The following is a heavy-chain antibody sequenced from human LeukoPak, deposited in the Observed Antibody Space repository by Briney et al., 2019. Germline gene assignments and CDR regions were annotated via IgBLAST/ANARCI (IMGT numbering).Heavy chain of an antibody. CDR3: ARPAPSGHFDY. V-gene: IGHV3-74*01. D-gene: IGHD2-15*01. CDR2: INSDGSSP. J-gene: IGHJ4*02. Sequence: GGSLRLSCAASGFTFSSYPLHWVRQAPGKGLVWVSRINSDGSSPSYADSVKGRFTISRDNAKNTLYLQMNSLRAEDTAVYYCARPAPSGHFDYWGQGTLVTVSS. CDR1: GFTFSSYP.